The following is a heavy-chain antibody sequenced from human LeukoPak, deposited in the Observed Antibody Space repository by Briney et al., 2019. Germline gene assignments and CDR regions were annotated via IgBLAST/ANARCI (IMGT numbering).Heavy chain of an antibody. J-gene: IGHJ4*02. V-gene: IGHV4-59*01. CDR3: ARGGASSKFFDA. Sequence: SETLSLTCSVSGVSISNYYWSWIQQPPGKGLEWIAFIYYDGTTNYNPSLNSRATISVDTSKNQYSLNLISVTPADTAVYYCARGGASSKFFDAWGQGILVTVSS. CDR2: IYYDGTT. D-gene: IGHD6-6*01. CDR1: GVSISNYY.